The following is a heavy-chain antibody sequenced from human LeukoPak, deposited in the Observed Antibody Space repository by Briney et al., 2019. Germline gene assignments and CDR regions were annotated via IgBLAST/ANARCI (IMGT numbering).Heavy chain of an antibody. Sequence: SETLSLTCAVYGGSFSGYYWSWIRQPPGKGLEWIGEINHSGSTNYNPSLKSRVTISVDTSKNQFSLRLSSVTAADTAVYYCARGGYSYGFNAFDIWGQGTKVTVSS. CDR3: ARGGYSYGFNAFDI. CDR2: INHSGST. D-gene: IGHD5-18*01. CDR1: GGSFSGYY. J-gene: IGHJ3*02. V-gene: IGHV4-34*01.